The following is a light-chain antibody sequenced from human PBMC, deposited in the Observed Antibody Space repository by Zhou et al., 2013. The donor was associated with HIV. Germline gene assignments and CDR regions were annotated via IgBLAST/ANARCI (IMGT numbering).Light chain of an antibody. V-gene: IGKV3-11*01. CDR1: QSVSSY. Sequence: EIVLTQSPATLSLSPGERATLSCRASQSVSSYLAWYQQKPGQAPRLLIFDASNRATGIPARFSGSGSGTDFTLTISRLEPEDFAVYYCQHYSNSLWTFGQGTKVEMK. CDR2: DAS. CDR3: QHYSNSLWT. J-gene: IGKJ1*01.